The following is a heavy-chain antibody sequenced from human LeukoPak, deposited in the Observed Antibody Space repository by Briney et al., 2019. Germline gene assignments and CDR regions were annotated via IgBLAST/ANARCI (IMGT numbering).Heavy chain of an antibody. D-gene: IGHD3-9*01. V-gene: IGHV3-7*01. CDR3: ARVEDYDILTGFDY. Sequence: GGSLRLSCAASGITVSTIWMSWVRQAPGKGLEWVANINQDGSAQYYVDSVKGRFTITKDNAKNSLYLQMNSLRDEDTAVYYCARVEDYDILTGFDYWGQGTLVTVSS. CDR2: INQDGSAQ. J-gene: IGHJ4*02. CDR1: GITVSTIW.